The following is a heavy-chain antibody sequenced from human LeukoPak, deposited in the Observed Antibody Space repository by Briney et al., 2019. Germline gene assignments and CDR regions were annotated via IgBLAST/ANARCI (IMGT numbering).Heavy chain of an antibody. CDR2: VSADGRTQ. D-gene: IGHD5-24*01. CDR3: AREFGHNRWYFDY. V-gene: IGHV3-30*03. J-gene: IGHJ4*02. Sequence: GGSLRLSCAASGFSFRTYSIHWVRQAPGKGLEWVTVVSADGRTQLYSDSVKGRFTVSRDNSLNTLHLQMNSLKTEDTAVYYCAREFGHNRWYFDYWGQGALVTVSS. CDR1: GFSFRTYS.